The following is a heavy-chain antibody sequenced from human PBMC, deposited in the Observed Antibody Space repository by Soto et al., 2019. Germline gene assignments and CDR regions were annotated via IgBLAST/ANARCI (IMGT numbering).Heavy chain of an antibody. Sequence: PGGSLRLSCAASGFTFNSYSMNWVRQAPGKGLEWVSYISSGSSTIYYADSVKGRFTISRDNAKNSLYLQMNSLRAEDTAVYYCARDGTFLDYWGQGTLVTVSS. V-gene: IGHV3-48*01. J-gene: IGHJ4*02. CDR1: GFTFNSYS. CDR2: ISSGSSTI. CDR3: ARDGTFLDY.